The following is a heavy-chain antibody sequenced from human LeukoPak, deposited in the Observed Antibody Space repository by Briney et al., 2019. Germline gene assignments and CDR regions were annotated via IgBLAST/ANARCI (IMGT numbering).Heavy chain of an antibody. CDR1: GFTFSDYL. Sequence: GGSLRLSCAVSGFTFSDYLMYWVRQTPGKGLEWVSAISSTSDYTSYADSVKGRFTISRDNSKNTLYLQVNSLRAEDTAVYYCAKDLWSVVTLTLDYWGQGTLVTVSS. D-gene: IGHD2-21*02. J-gene: IGHJ4*02. CDR2: ISSTSDYT. V-gene: IGHV3-21*04. CDR3: AKDLWSVVTLTLDY.